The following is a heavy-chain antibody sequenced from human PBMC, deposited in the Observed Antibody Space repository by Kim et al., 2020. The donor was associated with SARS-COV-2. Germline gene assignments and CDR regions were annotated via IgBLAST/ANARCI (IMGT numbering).Heavy chain of an antibody. CDR3: ARQTAVGAVRYYGMDV. D-gene: IGHD3-10*01. V-gene: IGHV4-59*08. Sequence: PSHKSRVTISVDTSKNQFSLKLSSVTAADTAVYYCARQTAVGAVRYYGMDVWGQGATVTVSS. J-gene: IGHJ6*02.